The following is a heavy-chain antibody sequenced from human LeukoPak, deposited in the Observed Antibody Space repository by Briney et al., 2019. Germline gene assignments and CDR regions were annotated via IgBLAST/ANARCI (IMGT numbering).Heavy chain of an antibody. D-gene: IGHD3-22*01. CDR3: ARLRDYYDSSGYAFDI. Sequence: GASVKVSCKASGGTFSSYAISWVRQAPGQGLELMGGIIPIFGTANYAQKFQGRVTITTDESTSTAYMELSSLRSEDTAVYYCARLRDYYDSSGYAFDIWGQGTMVTVSS. CDR1: GGTFSSYA. J-gene: IGHJ3*02. V-gene: IGHV1-69*05. CDR2: IIPIFGTA.